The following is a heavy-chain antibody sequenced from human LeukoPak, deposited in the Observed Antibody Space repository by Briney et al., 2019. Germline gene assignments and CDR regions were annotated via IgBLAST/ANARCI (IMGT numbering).Heavy chain of an antibody. Sequence: TGGSLRLSCATSGFTFSNYWMNWVRQVPGKGLMWVSRMSGGGSTTNYADSVKGRFTISRDNAKNTLYLQMNSLRVEDTALYYCARSFSNTVRGVGDSWGQGTLVTVSS. CDR1: GFTFSNYW. J-gene: IGHJ4*02. CDR3: ARSFSNTVRGVGDS. D-gene: IGHD3-10*01. V-gene: IGHV3-74*01. CDR2: MSGGGSTT.